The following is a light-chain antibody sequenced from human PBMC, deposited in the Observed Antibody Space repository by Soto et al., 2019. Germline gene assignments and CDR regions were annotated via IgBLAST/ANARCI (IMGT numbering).Light chain of an antibody. CDR3: HPSHSTPALT. CDR1: QSISSY. Sequence: DIQMTQSPSSLSASVGDRVTITCRASQSISSYLNWYQQKPGTAPKLLIYAASSLRSGVPSRFSGRDAGTDFTLTISNLQPEDFATYYCHPSHSTPALTFGGGTKVEIK. CDR2: AAS. J-gene: IGKJ4*01. V-gene: IGKV1-39*01.